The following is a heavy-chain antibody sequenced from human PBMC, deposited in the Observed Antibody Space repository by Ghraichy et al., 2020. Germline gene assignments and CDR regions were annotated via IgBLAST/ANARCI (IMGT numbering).Heavy chain of an antibody. CDR3: ARKPRSGGLFDF. Sequence: GGSLRLSCVASGFSFSSSGMHWDRQAPGKGLEWVALIWSDGTNAFYADSVKGRFTISRDNSKNTLYLQINSLRADDTAVYYCARKPRSGGLFDFWGQGSLVTVSS. D-gene: IGHD3-10*01. CDR1: GFSFSSSG. J-gene: IGHJ4*02. V-gene: IGHV3-33*01. CDR2: IWSDGTNA.